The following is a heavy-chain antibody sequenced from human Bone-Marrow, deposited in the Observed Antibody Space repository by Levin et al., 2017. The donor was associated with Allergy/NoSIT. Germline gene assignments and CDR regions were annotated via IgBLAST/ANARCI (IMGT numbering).Heavy chain of an antibody. D-gene: IGHD1-26*01. CDR1: GSSISSGYY. J-gene: IGHJ4*02. CDR2: IYHSGST. V-gene: IGHV4-38-2*01. Sequence: SETLSLTCAVSGSSISSGYYWGWIRQPPGTGLEWIGSIYHSGSTFYNPSLKSRITISVDTSKNQFSLKLNSVTAADRAVYYCVLGLERYSGFYFDYWGQGTLVTVSS. CDR3: VLGLERYSGFYFDY.